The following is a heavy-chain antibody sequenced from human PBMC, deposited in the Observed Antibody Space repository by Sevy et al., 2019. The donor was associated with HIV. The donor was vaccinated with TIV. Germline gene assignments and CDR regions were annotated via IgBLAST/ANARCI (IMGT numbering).Heavy chain of an antibody. V-gene: IGHV3-21*01. J-gene: IGHJ4*02. CDR3: ARGSHDYGDYDRDVGSDY. CDR1: GFTFSSYT. Sequence: GGSLRLSCADSGFTFSSYTMNWVRQAPGKGLEWVSSISSTGNYIYYADSLKGRFSISRDNAKNSLYLQMNSLRAEDTAVYYCARGSHDYGDYDRDVGSDYWGQGTLVTVSS. CDR2: ISSTGNYI. D-gene: IGHD4-17*01.